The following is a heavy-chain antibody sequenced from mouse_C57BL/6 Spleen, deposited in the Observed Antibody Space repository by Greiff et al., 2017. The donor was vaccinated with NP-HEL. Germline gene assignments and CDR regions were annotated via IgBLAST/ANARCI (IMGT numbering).Heavy chain of an antibody. D-gene: IGHD2-4*01. V-gene: IGHV1-18*01. CDR2: INPNNGGT. CDR3: ARASDYDYDGDAMDY. CDR1: GYPFTDYN. Sequence: EVQLQQSGPELVKPGASVKIPCKASGYPFTDYNMAWVKQSHGKSLEWIGDINPNNGGTIYNQKCKGKATLTVDKSSSTAYMELRSLTSEDTAVYYCARASDYDYDGDAMDYWGQGTSVTVSS. J-gene: IGHJ4*01.